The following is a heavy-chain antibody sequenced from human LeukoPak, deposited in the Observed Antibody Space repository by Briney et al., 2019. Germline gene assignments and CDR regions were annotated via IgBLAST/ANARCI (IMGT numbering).Heavy chain of an antibody. Sequence: PGGSLRLSCAASGFTFSSFAMTWVRQAPGKGLEWVSSITGNHGATYNIDSVKGRFTISRDNSQNTLYLLMNSLRAEDTAVYYCTKDPNGDYVGAFDPWGQGTLITVSS. D-gene: IGHD4-17*01. V-gene: IGHV3-23*01. CDR2: ITGNHGAT. CDR1: GFTFSSFA. CDR3: TKDPNGDYVGAFDP. J-gene: IGHJ5*02.